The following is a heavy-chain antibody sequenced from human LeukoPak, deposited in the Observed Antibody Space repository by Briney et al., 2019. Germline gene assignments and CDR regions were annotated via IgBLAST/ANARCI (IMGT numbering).Heavy chain of an antibody. D-gene: IGHD6-13*01. Sequence: GGSLRLSCAASGFTFSSYSMNWVRQAPGKGLEWVSYISSSSSTIYYADSVKGRLTFSRDNAKNSLYLQMNSLRAEDTAVYYCARDQQLDFDYWGQGTLVTVSS. V-gene: IGHV3-48*01. J-gene: IGHJ4*02. CDR3: ARDQQLDFDY. CDR1: GFTFSSYS. CDR2: ISSSSSTI.